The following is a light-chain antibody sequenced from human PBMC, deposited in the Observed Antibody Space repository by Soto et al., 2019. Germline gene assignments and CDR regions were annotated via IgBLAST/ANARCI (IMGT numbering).Light chain of an antibody. J-gene: IGKJ1*01. V-gene: IGKV3-20*01. Sequence: EIVLTQSPGTLSLSPGERATLSCRASQSIGLNSLNWYQQKPGQAPRVLFYGASNRATGIPDRFRASGSGTDFALTICRREPEDFAVYYCQQYYSSPRTFGQGTKVEIK. CDR3: QQYYSSPRT. CDR1: QSIGLNS. CDR2: GAS.